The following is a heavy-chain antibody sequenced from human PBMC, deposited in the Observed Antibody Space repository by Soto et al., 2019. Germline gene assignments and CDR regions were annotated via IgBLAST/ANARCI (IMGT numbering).Heavy chain of an antibody. CDR1: GFTFRSYV. CDR3: ARWGTTGGLDV. CDR2: TSYDGNNK. J-gene: IGHJ4*02. Sequence: QVQLVESGGGVVQPGTSLRLSCVGSGFTFRSYVIHWVRQAPGKGLEWVALTSYDGNNKFYGDSVKGRFTISRHNSRNTVELQMDSLRFEDTALYYCARWGTTGGLDVWGQGTLVSVSS. D-gene: IGHD3-16*01. V-gene: IGHV3-33*05.